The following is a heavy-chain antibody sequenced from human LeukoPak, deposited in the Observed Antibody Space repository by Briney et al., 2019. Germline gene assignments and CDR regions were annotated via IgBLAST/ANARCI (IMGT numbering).Heavy chain of an antibody. D-gene: IGHD3-22*01. CDR3: AKGGSSGYVYYYYMDV. V-gene: IGHV3-33*03. J-gene: IGHJ6*03. Sequence: PGRSLRLSCAASGFTFSSYGMYWVRQAPGKGLGLVAILWYDGSTRYYADSVKGRFIISCDNSTNTLYLQMNSTRAEDTAVYYCAKGGSSGYVYYYYMDVWGKGTTVTVSS. CDR2: LWYDGSTR. CDR1: GFTFSSYG.